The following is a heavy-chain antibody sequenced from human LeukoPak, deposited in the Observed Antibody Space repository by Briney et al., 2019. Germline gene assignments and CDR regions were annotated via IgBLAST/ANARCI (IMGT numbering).Heavy chain of an antibody. J-gene: IGHJ4*02. CDR2: IDGNGTIT. D-gene: IGHD6-13*01. CDR1: KFTFSTYA. CDR3: VEERPDGSSWRFDY. Sequence: GGSLRLSCSASKFTFSTYAMHCVRQAPGKGLEYVSTIDGNGTITYYADSVKGRFTISRDNSKNTLYLQMSSLTPEDTAVYYCVEERPDGSSWRFDYWGQGTLVAVSS. V-gene: IGHV3-64D*06.